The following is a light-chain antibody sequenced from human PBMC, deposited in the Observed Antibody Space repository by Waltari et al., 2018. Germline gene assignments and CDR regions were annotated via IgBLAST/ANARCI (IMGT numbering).Light chain of an antibody. J-gene: IGKJ4*01. CDR2: DAS. CDR1: QDITIK. CDR3: QQYANLPLT. Sequence: DIQMTQSPSSLSVSVGDRVTITCQASQDITIKLNWFQQKAGKAPQVLIFDASNSQAAVPSRFSGRGYGTNFAFTITSLQPEDVGTYYCQQYANLPLTFGGGTRVEIK. V-gene: IGKV1-33*01.